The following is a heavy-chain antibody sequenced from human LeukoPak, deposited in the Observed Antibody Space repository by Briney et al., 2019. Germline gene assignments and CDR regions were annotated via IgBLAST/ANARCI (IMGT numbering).Heavy chain of an antibody. V-gene: IGHV3-53*01. CDR1: GFAVSSNY. CDR2: IYSGGST. CDR3: ARGHYDILTGFHY. D-gene: IGHD3-9*01. Sequence: GGSLRLSCAASGFAVSSNYMSWVRKAPGEGLEWVSVIYSGGSTYYADSVKGRFTISRDNSKNTVYLQMNSLRAEDTAVYYCARGHYDILTGFHYWGQGTLVTVSS. J-gene: IGHJ4*02.